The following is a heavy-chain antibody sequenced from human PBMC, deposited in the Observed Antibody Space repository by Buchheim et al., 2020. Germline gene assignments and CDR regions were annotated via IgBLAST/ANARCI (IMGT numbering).Heavy chain of an antibody. CDR1: GFTFSHYA. V-gene: IGHV3-30*04. D-gene: IGHD6-19*01. CDR2: ISYDGSTI. Sequence: QVQLVESGGGVVQPGRSLRLSCAASGFTFSHYAVHWVRQAPGKGLEWLAVISYDGSTIYYADSVKGRFTFSSDTSKNNLSLQMNSLRAEDTAVYYCARDRGSGWSYYYYGLDVWGQGTT. J-gene: IGHJ6*02. CDR3: ARDRGSGWSYYYYGLDV.